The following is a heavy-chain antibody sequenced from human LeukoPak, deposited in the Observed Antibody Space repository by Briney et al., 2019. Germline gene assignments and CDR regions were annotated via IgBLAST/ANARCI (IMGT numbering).Heavy chain of an antibody. D-gene: IGHD3-16*01. Sequence: GGSLRLSCAASGFSFSTYSMNWVRQAPGKGLEWVSSISSRSTYIFYADSVKGRFTISRDNAKNSLYLQMDSLRAEDTAVYYCAKTCPRGLLRLVYDYWGQGTLVTVSS. CDR3: AKTCPRGLLRLVYDY. CDR2: ISSRSTYI. CDR1: GFSFSTYS. V-gene: IGHV3-21*04. J-gene: IGHJ4*02.